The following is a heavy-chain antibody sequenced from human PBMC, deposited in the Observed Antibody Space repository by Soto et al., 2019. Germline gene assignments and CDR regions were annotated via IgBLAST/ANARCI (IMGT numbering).Heavy chain of an antibody. CDR3: ARDWGEGGDYPTT. V-gene: IGHV3-33*01. Sequence: GGSLRLSCAASGFTFSSYGMHWVRQAPGKGLEWVAVIWYDGSNKYYADSVKGRFTISRDNSKNTLYLQMNSLRAEDTAVYYCARDWGEGGDYPTTWGQGTLVTVSS. J-gene: IGHJ4*02. CDR1: GFTFSSYG. D-gene: IGHD4-17*01. CDR2: IWYDGSNK.